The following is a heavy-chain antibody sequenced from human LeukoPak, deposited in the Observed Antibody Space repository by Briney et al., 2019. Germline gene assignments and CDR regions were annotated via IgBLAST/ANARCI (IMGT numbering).Heavy chain of an antibody. CDR1: GGSISSYY. D-gene: IGHD3-10*01. Sequence: SETLSLTCTVSGGSISSYYWSWIRQPPGKGLEWIGYIYYSGSTNYNPSLKSRVTISVDTSKNQFSLKLSSVTAADTAVYYCARDGGLWFGELSHSPAPHWFDPWGQGTLVTVSS. V-gene: IGHV4-59*01. CDR2: IYYSGST. J-gene: IGHJ5*02. CDR3: ARDGGLWFGELSHSPAPHWFDP.